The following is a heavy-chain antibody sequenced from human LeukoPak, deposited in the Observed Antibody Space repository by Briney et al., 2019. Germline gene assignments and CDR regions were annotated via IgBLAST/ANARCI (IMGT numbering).Heavy chain of an antibody. D-gene: IGHD3-22*01. CDR2: IYYSGST. V-gene: IGHV4-59*01. J-gene: IGHJ4*02. Sequence: SETLSLTCTVSGGSISSYDWSWIRQPPGKGLEWIGYIYYSGSTNYNPSLKSRVTISVDTSKNQFSLKLSSVPAADTAVYYCARFSLDSSGYYRPFDYWGQGTLVTVSS. CDR1: GGSISSYD. CDR3: ARFSLDSSGYYRPFDY.